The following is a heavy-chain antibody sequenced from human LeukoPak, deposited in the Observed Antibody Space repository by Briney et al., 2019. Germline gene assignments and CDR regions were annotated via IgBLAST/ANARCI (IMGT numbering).Heavy chain of an antibody. CDR1: GDSMTSSY. D-gene: IGHD3-16*01. CDR3: VKGSGRTGGT. V-gene: IGHV4-59*12. CDR2: LYYNGDT. J-gene: IGHJ5*02. Sequence: SETLSLTCSVSGDSMTSSYWGWIRQPPGKGLEWIGYLYYNGDTASNPSLKSRATTSLDTSKNQFYLRMNSVTAADTAVYNCVKGSGRTGGTWGQGILVTVSS.